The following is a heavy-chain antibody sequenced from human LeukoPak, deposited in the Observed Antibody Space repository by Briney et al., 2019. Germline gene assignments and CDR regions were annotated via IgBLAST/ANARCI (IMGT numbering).Heavy chain of an antibody. J-gene: IGHJ4*02. V-gene: IGHV4-59*01. D-gene: IGHD3-10*01. CDR1: GDSISSYY. CDR2: MYYSGST. CDR3: ARESYYGSGSEGYFAY. Sequence: SETLSLTCTVSGDSISSYYWSWIRQPPGKGLEWIRNMYYSGSTNYNPSLKSRVTISVDTSKNQFSLKLSSVTAADTAVYYCARESYYGSGSEGYFAYWGQGTLVTVSS.